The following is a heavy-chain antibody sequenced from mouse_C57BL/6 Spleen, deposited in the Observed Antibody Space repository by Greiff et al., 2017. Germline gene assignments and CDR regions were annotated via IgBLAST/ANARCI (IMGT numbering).Heavy chain of an antibody. D-gene: IGHD2-5*01. CDR1: GFTFSSYG. CDR3: ARHGPVISDKSNYSCYFDY. Sequence: EVKLVESGGDLVKPGGSLKLSCAASGFTFSSYGMSWVRQTPDKRLEWVATISSSGSYTDYQDSVKGRFTISRDNAKNTLYLQMSSLNSEDTAMHYCARHGPVISDKSNYSCYFDYWGQGTTLTVSS. CDR2: ISSSGSYT. V-gene: IGHV5-6*02. J-gene: IGHJ2*01.